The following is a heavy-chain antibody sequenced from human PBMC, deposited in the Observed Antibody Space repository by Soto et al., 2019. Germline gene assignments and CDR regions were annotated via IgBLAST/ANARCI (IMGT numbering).Heavy chain of an antibody. Sequence: QVQLVQSGAEVKKPGASVKVSCKASGYTFARYAISWMRQAPGQGLEWMGWISADNGNTNYAQKLQGRVNKTTDTSTSTANMELRSLRSDDTSVYYCARDPPRPDYLGQGTLVTVYS. V-gene: IGHV1-18*01. CDR2: ISADNGNT. J-gene: IGHJ4*02. CDR1: GYTFARYA. CDR3: ARDPPRPDY.